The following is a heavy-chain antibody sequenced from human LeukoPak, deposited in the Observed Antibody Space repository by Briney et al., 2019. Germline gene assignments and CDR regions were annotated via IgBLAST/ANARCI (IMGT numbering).Heavy chain of an antibody. Sequence: GRSLRLSCAASGFTFSSYGMHWVRQAPGKGLEWVAVISYDGSNKYYADSVKGRFTISRDNSKNTLYLQMNSLRAEDTAVYYCARSSSGWYINAFDIWGQGTMVTVSS. D-gene: IGHD6-19*01. J-gene: IGHJ3*02. CDR1: GFTFSSYG. CDR3: ARSSSGWYINAFDI. CDR2: ISYDGSNK. V-gene: IGHV3-30*03.